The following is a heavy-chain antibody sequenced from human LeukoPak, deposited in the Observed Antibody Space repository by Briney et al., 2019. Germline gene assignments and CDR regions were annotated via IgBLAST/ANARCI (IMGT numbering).Heavy chain of an antibody. Sequence: ASVKVSCKASGYTFTSYGISWVRQAPGQGLEWMGWISAYNGNTNYAQKLQGRVTMTTDTSTSTAYMELRSLRSDDTAVYYCASFHGGNSMGYFDYWGQGTLVTVSS. J-gene: IGHJ4*02. V-gene: IGHV1-18*01. D-gene: IGHD4-23*01. CDR2: ISAYNGNT. CDR3: ASFHGGNSMGYFDY. CDR1: GYTFTSYG.